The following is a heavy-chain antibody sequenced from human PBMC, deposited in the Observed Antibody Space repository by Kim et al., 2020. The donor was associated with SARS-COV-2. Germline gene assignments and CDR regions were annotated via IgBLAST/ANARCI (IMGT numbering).Heavy chain of an antibody. J-gene: IGHJ6*02. D-gene: IGHD6-13*01. CDR1: GYTFTSYA. V-gene: IGHV7-4-1*02. Sequence: ASVKVFCKASGYTFTSYAMNWVRQAPGQGLEWMGWINTNTGNPTYAQGFTGRFVFSLDTSVSTAYLQISSLKAEDTAVYYCARDPYSSSWYDFSYYYYYGMDVWGQGTTVTVSS. CDR3: ARDPYSSSWYDFSYYYYYGMDV. CDR2: INTNTGNP.